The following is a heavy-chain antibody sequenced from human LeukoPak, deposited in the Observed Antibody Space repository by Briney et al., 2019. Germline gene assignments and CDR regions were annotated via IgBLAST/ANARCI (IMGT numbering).Heavy chain of an antibody. V-gene: IGHV1-69*04. D-gene: IGHD2-8*01. CDR3: ARDRATRKGYCTNGVCFGDY. CDR1: GGTFSSYT. Sequence: ASVKVSCKASGGTFSSYTISWVRQAPGQGLEWMGRIIPILGIANYAQKFQGRVTITADKSTSTAYMELSSLRSEDTAVYYCARDRATRKGYCTNGVCFGDYWGQGTLVTVSS. J-gene: IGHJ4*02. CDR2: IIPILGIA.